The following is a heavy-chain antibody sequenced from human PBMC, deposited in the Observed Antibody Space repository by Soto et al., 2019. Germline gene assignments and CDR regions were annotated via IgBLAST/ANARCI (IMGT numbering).Heavy chain of an antibody. CDR2: IYYSGST. CDR3: ARGDYIWGSYRV. D-gene: IGHD3-16*02. J-gene: IGHJ4*02. V-gene: IGHV4-31*03. Sequence: QVQLQESGPGLVKPSQTLSLTCTVSGGSISSGGYYWSWIRQHQGKGLEWIGYIYYSGSTYYNPSLKSRVTRSVDTSKNQFSLKLSSVTAADTAVYYCARGDYIWGSYRVWGQGTLVTVSS. CDR1: GGSISSGGYY.